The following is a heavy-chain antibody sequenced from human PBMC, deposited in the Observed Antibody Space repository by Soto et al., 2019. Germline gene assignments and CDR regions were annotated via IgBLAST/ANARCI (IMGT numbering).Heavy chain of an antibody. Sequence: ASVKVSCKASGGTFSSYAISWVRQAPGQGLEWMGGIIPIFGTANYSQKFQGRVTITADESTSTAYMELSSLRSEDTTVYYCAIGVTMIVVAMGASDIWCQGTMVTGSS. V-gene: IGHV1-69*13. J-gene: IGHJ3*02. D-gene: IGHD3-22*01. CDR1: GGTFSSYA. CDR3: AIGVTMIVVAMGASDI. CDR2: IIPIFGTA.